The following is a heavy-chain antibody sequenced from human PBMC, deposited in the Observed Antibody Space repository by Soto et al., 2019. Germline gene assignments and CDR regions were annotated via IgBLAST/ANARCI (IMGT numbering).Heavy chain of an antibody. V-gene: IGHV3-23*01. D-gene: IGHD1-7*01. CDR3: AKDTSYNWNYVPVDV. CDR2: ISVSGGST. J-gene: IGHJ6*02. Sequence: GGSLRLSCAVSGFTFSSYPMRWVRQAPGNGLEWVSAISVSGGSTYYADSVKGLFTISRDNSKTTLYLQMNSLRAEDTAVYYCAKDTSYNWNYVPVDVWGQGTTVTVSS. CDR1: GFTFSSYP.